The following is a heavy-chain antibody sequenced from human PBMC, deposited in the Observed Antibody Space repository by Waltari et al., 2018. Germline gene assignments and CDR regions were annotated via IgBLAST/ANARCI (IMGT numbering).Heavy chain of an antibody. Sequence: QVQLVQSGAEVKKPGASVKVSCKASGYTFTGYYMHWVRPATGQGLEWMGLINPNRGGTNYAQKFQGRVTMTRDTSISTAYMELSRLRSDDTAVYYCARDGGSSCFAFDIWGQGTMVTVSS. CDR1: GYTFTGYY. CDR3: ARDGGSSCFAFDI. D-gene: IGHD6-13*01. J-gene: IGHJ3*02. V-gene: IGHV1-2*06. CDR2: INPNRGGT.